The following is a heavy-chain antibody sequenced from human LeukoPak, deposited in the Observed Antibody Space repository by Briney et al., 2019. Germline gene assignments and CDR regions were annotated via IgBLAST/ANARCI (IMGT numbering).Heavy chain of an antibody. CDR3: ARESETSGRYDY. D-gene: IGHD6-19*01. CDR2: ISGDGGST. J-gene: IGHJ4*02. Sequence: PGGSLRLSCAAPGFIFDNYAIHWVRQAPGRGLEWVSLISGDGGSTFYADSVRGRFTISRDNTRKSLSLQMSSLRSEDTALYYCARESETSGRYDYWGQGTLVTVSS. CDR1: GFIFDNYA. V-gene: IGHV3-43*02.